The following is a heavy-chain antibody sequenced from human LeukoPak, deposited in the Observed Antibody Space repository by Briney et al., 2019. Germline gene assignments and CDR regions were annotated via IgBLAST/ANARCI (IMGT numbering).Heavy chain of an antibody. CDR2: VFNNGGT. Sequence: SETLSLTCSVSGGSIGSYHWNWLRQPSGKGLEWIGIVFNNGGTKHNPSLKSRVAISVDTSKNQFALKLSSVTAADTAVYYCVASYGGYVLDYWGQGALVIVSS. CDR3: VASYGGYVLDY. V-gene: IGHV4-59*01. J-gene: IGHJ4*02. D-gene: IGHD5-12*01. CDR1: GGSIGSYH.